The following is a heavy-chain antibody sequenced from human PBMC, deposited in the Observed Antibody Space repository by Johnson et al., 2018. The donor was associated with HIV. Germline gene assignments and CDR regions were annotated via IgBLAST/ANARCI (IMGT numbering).Heavy chain of an antibody. J-gene: IGHJ3*01. V-gene: IGHV3-7*05. CDR3: ARDLWDSPSPFDL. CDR2: INQDGSEK. CDR1: GFTITDYR. Sequence: VQLVESGGGLVQPGGSLRLSCVGSGFTITDYRMSWVRQGPGKGLQWVANINQDGSEKYYVDSVKGRFIISRDNAKNSVFLQMDSLRVEDTAVYYCARDLWDSPSPFDLWGQGTMVTVSS. D-gene: IGHD3-16*01.